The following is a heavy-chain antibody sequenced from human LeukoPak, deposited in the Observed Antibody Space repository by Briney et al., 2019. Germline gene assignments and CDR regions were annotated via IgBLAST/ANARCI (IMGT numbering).Heavy chain of an antibody. CDR2: INPNSGGT. D-gene: IGHD6-19*01. Sequence: GASVKVSCKASGYTFTGYYMHWVRQAPGQGLEWMGWINPNSGGTNYAQKSQGRVTMTRDTSISTAYMELSRLRSDDTAVYYCARVGSGWYTNFDYWGQGTLVTVSS. V-gene: IGHV1-2*02. J-gene: IGHJ4*02. CDR1: GYTFTGYY. CDR3: ARVGSGWYTNFDY.